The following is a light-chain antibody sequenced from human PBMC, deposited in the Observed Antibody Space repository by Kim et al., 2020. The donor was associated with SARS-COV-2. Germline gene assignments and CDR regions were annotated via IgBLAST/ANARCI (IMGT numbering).Light chain of an antibody. Sequence: KTVTIPCTRSRGSIASNYVQWYPQRPGSAPTTVIYEDNQRPSGVPDRFSGSIDSSSNSASLTISGLKTEDEADYYCQSYDSSANWVFGGGTKLTVL. CDR1: RGSIASNY. J-gene: IGLJ3*02. V-gene: IGLV6-57*03. CDR3: QSYDSSANWV. CDR2: EDN.